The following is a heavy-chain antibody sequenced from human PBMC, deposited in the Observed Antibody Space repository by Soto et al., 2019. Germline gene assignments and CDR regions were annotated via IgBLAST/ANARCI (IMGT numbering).Heavy chain of an antibody. V-gene: IGHV4-39*01. D-gene: IGHD3-10*01. CDR1: GGSINNSSFY. CDR3: ARRPLVRGIIPYYFDS. J-gene: IGHJ4*02. Sequence: SETLSLTCTVSGGSINNSSFYWVWVRQPPGKRLEWIGSIYYSGSAYYNPSLKSRLTISVDTSKNQFSLNLSSVTAADTAVYFCARRPLVRGIIPYYFDSWGQGTLVTVST. CDR2: IYYSGSA.